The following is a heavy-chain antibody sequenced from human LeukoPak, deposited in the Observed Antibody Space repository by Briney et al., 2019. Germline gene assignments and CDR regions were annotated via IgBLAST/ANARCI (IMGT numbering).Heavy chain of an antibody. Sequence: ASVKVSCKASGYTFTGYYMHWVRQAPGQGLEWMGWINPNSGGTNYAQKFQGRVTMTRDTSISTAYMELSRLRSDDTAVYYCARDILATSIAAPYYWGQGTLVTVSS. D-gene: IGHD6-13*01. CDR2: INPNSGGT. CDR1: GYTFTGYY. J-gene: IGHJ4*02. V-gene: IGHV1-2*02. CDR3: ARDILATSIAAPYY.